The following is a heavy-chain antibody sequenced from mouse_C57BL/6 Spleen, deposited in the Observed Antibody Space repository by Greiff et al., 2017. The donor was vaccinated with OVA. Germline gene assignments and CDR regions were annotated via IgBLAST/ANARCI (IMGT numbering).Heavy chain of an antibody. CDR3: TRGYGSPYYFDY. CDR2: IYPGNSDT. V-gene: IGHV1-5*01. CDR1: GYTFTSYW. Sequence: VQLQQSGTVLARPGASVKMSCKTSGYTFTSYWMHWVKQRPGQGLEWIGAIYPGNSDTSYNQKFKGKAKLTAVTSASTAYMELSSLTNEDSAVYYCTRGYGSPYYFDYWGQGTTLTVSS. J-gene: IGHJ2*01. D-gene: IGHD1-1*01.